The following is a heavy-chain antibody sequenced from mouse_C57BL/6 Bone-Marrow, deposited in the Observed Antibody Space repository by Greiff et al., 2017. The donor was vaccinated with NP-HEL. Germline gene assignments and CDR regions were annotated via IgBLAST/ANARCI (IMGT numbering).Heavy chain of an antibody. Sequence: EVMLVESGGGLVKPGGSLKLSCAASGFTFSSYTMSWVRQTPEKRLEWVATISGGGGNTYYPDSVKGRFTISRDNAKNTLYLQMSSLRSEDTALYYCARHRPVVATNYFDYWGQGTTLTVSS. CDR3: ARHRPVVATNYFDY. D-gene: IGHD1-1*01. J-gene: IGHJ2*01. V-gene: IGHV5-9*01. CDR2: ISGGGGNT. CDR1: GFTFSSYT.